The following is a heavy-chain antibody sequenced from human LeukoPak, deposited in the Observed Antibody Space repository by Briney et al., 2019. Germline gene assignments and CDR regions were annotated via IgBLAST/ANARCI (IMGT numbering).Heavy chain of an antibody. D-gene: IGHD3-10*01. Sequence: GGSLRLSCAASGFTFSSYGMHWVRQAPGKGLEWVAVIWYDGSNKYYADSVKGRFTISRDNSKNTLYLQMNGLRAEDTAVYYCARDTGWFGEFPGGYWGQGTLVTVSS. CDR1: GFTFSSYG. CDR3: ARDTGWFGEFPGGY. CDR2: IWYDGSNK. V-gene: IGHV3-33*01. J-gene: IGHJ4*02.